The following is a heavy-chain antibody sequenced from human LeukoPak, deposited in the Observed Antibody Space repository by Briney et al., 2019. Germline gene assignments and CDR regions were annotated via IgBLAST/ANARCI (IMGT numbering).Heavy chain of an antibody. D-gene: IGHD3-22*01. CDR2: INPNSGDT. J-gene: IGHJ4*02. Sequence: ASMKVSCKASGYTFTDYYMHWVRQAPGQGLELMGWINPNSGDTKYAQKFQGWVTMTRDTSISTAYMELSRLTSDDTAVYYCASDRSYDKGPLDYWGQGTLVTVSS. V-gene: IGHV1-2*04. CDR1: GYTFTDYY. CDR3: ASDRSYDKGPLDY.